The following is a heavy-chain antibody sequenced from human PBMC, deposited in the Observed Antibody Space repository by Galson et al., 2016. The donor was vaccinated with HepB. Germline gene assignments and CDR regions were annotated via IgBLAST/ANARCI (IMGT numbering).Heavy chain of an antibody. V-gene: IGHV1-18*01. CDR3: ARVPRIATRPGPYHYYYGMDV. D-gene: IGHD6-6*01. J-gene: IGHJ6*02. Sequence: YNGNTNYAHKLQGRVTMTRDTSTSTAYMELRSLTSDDTAVYYCARVPRIATRPGPYHYYYGMDVWGRGTTVTVSS. CDR2: YNGNT.